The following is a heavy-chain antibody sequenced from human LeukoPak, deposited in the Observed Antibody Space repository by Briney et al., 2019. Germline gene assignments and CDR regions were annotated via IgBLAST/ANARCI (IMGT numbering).Heavy chain of an antibody. J-gene: IGHJ5*01. Sequence: SVKVSCKASGGTFSSYAISWVRQAPGQGLEWMGGIIPIFGTANYAQKFQGRVTITRNTSISTAYMELSSLRSEDTAVYYCARRLVRGVISHNWFDPWGQGTLVTVSS. CDR1: GGTFSSYA. CDR2: IIPIFGTA. CDR3: ARRLVRGVISHNWFDP. V-gene: IGHV1-69*05. D-gene: IGHD3-10*01.